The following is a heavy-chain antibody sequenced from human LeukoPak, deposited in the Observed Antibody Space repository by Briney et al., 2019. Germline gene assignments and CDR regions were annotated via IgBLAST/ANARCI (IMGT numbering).Heavy chain of an antibody. CDR2: IYHSGST. D-gene: IGHD3-16*01. CDR1: GYSIGSGYY. J-gene: IGHJ4*02. Sequence: PSETLSLTCAVSGYSIGSGYYWGWIRQPPGKGLEWIGSIYHSGSTYYSPSLKSRVTISVDTSKNQFSLKLSSVTAADTAMYYCARVWGDQSSFDYWGQGTLVTVSS. CDR3: ARVWGDQSSFDY. V-gene: IGHV4-38-2*01.